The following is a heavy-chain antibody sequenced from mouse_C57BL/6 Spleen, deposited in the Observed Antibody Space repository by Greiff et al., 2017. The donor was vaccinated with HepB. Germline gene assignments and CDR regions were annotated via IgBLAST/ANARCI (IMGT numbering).Heavy chain of an antibody. Sequence: VQLLQPGAELVRPGSSVKLSCKASGYTFTSYWMDWVKQRPGQGLEWIGNIYPSDSETHYNQKFKDKATLTVDKSSSTAYMQLSSLTSEDSAVYYCARVLPVGAYWGQGTLVTVSA. CDR2: IYPSDSET. CDR1: GYTFTSYW. V-gene: IGHV1-61*01. D-gene: IGHD2-10*01. J-gene: IGHJ3*01. CDR3: ARVLPVGAY.